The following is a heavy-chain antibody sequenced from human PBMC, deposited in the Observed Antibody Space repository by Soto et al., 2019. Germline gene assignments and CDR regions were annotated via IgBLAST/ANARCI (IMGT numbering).Heavy chain of an antibody. J-gene: IGHJ6*02. V-gene: IGHV4-34*01. CDR3: ARGRGSTGTFYHYYGMDV. CDR2: INRSGST. Sequence: SETLSLTCAVYGGSFSGYYWNWIRQPPGKGLEWIGEINRSGSTPYNPSLKSRVTISVDTSNNQFSLKVPSVTAADTAVYYCARGRGSTGTFYHYYGMDVWGQGTTVTVS. D-gene: IGHD2-2*01. CDR1: GGSFSGYY.